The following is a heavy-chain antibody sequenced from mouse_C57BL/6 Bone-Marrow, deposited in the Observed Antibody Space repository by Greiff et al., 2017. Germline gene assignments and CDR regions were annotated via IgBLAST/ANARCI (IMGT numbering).Heavy chain of an antibody. D-gene: IGHD3-2*02. CDR2: IYPGDGDT. CDR3: AGSGTAHANAWFAY. V-gene: IGHV1-82*01. Sequence: VQLQQSGPELVKPGASVKISCKASGYAFSSSWMNWVKQRPGKGLEWIGRIYPGDGDTNYNGKFKGKATLTADKSSSTAYMQLSSLTSEDSAVYFWAGSGTAHANAWFAYWGQGTLVTVSA. CDR1: GYAFSSSW. J-gene: IGHJ3*01.